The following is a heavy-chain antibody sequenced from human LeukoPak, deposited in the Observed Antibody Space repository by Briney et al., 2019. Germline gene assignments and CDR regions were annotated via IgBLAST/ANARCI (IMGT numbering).Heavy chain of an antibody. Sequence: SETLSLTCTVSGASISSGGTFWTWIRQHPGKGLEWIAYISDSGSTYYHPSLKSRGTISEDTSKNQFSLKVTSVTAADTAVYYCARDASSGSTPFDYWGQGTLVTVSS. D-gene: IGHD6-19*01. V-gene: IGHV4-31*03. CDR1: GASISSGGTF. CDR3: ARDASSGSTPFDY. CDR2: ISDSGST. J-gene: IGHJ4*02.